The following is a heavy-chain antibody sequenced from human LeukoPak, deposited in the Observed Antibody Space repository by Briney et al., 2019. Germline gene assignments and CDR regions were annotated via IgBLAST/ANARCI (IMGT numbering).Heavy chain of an antibody. D-gene: IGHD2-21*02. CDR2: INHSGST. J-gene: IGHJ4*02. V-gene: IGHV4-34*01. CDR3: ARGGSMVVTATPPFDY. Sequence: KPSETLSLICAVYGGSFSGYYWSWIRQPPGKGLEWIGEINHSGSTNYNPSLKSRVTISVDTSKNQFFLKLSSVTAADTAVYYCARGGSMVVTATPPFDYWGQGTLVTVSS. CDR1: GGSFSGYY.